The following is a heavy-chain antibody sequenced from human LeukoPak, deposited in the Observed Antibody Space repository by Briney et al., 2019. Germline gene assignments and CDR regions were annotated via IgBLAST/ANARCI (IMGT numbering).Heavy chain of an antibody. CDR3: ASINIAAAAPDAFDI. D-gene: IGHD6-13*01. CDR2: IYYSGST. J-gene: IGHJ3*02. V-gene: IGHV4-30-4*01. Sequence: SQTLSLTCTVSGGSISSDDYYWSWIRQPPGKGLEWIGFIYYSGSTYYNPSLKSRVTISVDRSKNQFSLKLSSVTAADTAVYYCASINIAAAAPDAFDIWGQGTMVTVSS. CDR1: GGSISSDDYY.